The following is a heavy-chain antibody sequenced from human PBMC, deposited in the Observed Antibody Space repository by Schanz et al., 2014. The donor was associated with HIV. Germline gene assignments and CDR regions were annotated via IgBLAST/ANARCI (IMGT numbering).Heavy chain of an antibody. CDR2: MNPNSGNT. CDR3: ARSNYDILRARAYYYYYGLDV. J-gene: IGHJ6*02. D-gene: IGHD3-9*01. Sequence: QVQLVQSGSEVGKPGASVKVSCKASGYTFTSYDINWVRQATGQGLEWMGWMNPNSGNTGYAQKFRDRVTMTTDTSTTTASMELRSLRSDDTAVYFCARSNYDILRARAYYYYYGLDVWGQGTTVTVSS. CDR1: GYTFTSYD. V-gene: IGHV1-8*01.